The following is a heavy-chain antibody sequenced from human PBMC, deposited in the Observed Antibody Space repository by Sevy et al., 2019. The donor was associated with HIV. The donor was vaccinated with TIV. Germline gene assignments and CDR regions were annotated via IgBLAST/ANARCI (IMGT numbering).Heavy chain of an antibody. J-gene: IGHJ4*02. CDR1: GGSISSGGYY. CDR3: ARGQLAPYFDY. V-gene: IGHV4-31*03. D-gene: IGHD6-6*01. Sequence: SETLSLTCTVSGGSISSGGYYWSWIRQHPGKGLEWIGHIFFSGTTHYNPSLKSRVTISVDTSQSQVSLKLTSVTAADTAVDYCARGQLAPYFDYWGQGTLVTVSS. CDR2: IFFSGTT.